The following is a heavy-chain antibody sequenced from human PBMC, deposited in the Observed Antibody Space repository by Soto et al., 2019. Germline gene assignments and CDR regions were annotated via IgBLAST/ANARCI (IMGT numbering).Heavy chain of an antibody. J-gene: IGHJ5*01. CDR1: GLTFSSYW. Sequence: GGSLRHSCAATGLTFSSYWMSWVRQAPGKGLEWVANIKQDGSEKYYVDSVKGRFTVTRDNAKKSLYLQMNSLRAEDTAVYYCAREAASSGWYDSWGQGTLVTVSS. V-gene: IGHV3-7*01. D-gene: IGHD6-19*01. CDR2: IKQDGSEK. CDR3: AREAASSGWYDS.